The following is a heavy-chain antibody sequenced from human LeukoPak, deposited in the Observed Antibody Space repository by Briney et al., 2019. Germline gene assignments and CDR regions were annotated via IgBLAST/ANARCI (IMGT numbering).Heavy chain of an antibody. J-gene: IGHJ4*02. D-gene: IGHD1-26*01. CDR3: ARDHGGATTFLDY. CDR2: ISSSRGYM. CDR1: GFTFSSHS. Sequence: PGGSLRLSCAVSGFTFSSHSMNWVRQAPGKGLEWVSSISSSRGYMYYADSVKGRFTISRDNAENSLYLEMNSLRAEDTAVYYCARDHGGATTFLDYWGQGTLVTVSS. V-gene: IGHV3-21*01.